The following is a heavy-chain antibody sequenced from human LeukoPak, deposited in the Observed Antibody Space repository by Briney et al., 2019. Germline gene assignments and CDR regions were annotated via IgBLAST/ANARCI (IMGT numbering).Heavy chain of an antibody. CDR1: GYTFTSHG. CDR3: ARGTVTTPPYYYGMDV. D-gene: IGHD4-17*01. J-gene: IGHJ6*02. V-gene: IGHV1-18*01. CDR2: INPYNGNT. Sequence: ASVKVSCKASGYTFTSHGITWVRQAPGQGLEWMGRINPYNGNTDYAQNFQGRVTMTTDTSTTKAYLDLRSLRSDDTAVYYCARGTVTTPPYYYGMDVWGQGTTVTVS.